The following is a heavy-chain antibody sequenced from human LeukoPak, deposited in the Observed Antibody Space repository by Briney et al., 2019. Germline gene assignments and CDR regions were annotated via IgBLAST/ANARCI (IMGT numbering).Heavy chain of an antibody. V-gene: IGHV3-23*01. CDR3: AKRDEDYGSGSYYNHYFDY. J-gene: IGHJ4*02. D-gene: IGHD3-10*01. CDR2: ISRSGGST. CDR1: GFTFSSYA. Sequence: GGSLRLSCAASGFTFSSYAMSWVRQAPGKGLEWVSAISRSGGSTYYADSVKGRFTISRDNSKNTLYLQMNSLRAEDTAVYYCAKRDEDYGSGSYYNHYFDYWGQGTLVTVSS.